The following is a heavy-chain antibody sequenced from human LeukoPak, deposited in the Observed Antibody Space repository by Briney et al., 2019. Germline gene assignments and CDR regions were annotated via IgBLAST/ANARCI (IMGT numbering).Heavy chain of an antibody. CDR1: GGSPSSGSYY. V-gene: IGHV4-61*02. Sequence: LSQTLSLTCTVSGGSPSSGSYYCSCIRQPAGKGLEWIGRIYTSGRTNYNPSLKSRVTISVDTTNNQFSLKLSSVTAALPAVYYYARDLGFLEWWGQGTLVTVSS. J-gene: IGHJ4*02. D-gene: IGHD3-3*01. CDR2: IYTSGRT. CDR3: ARDLGFLEW.